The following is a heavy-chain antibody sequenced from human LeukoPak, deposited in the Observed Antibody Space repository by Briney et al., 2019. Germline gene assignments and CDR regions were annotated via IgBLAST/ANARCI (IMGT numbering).Heavy chain of an antibody. V-gene: IGHV3-21*01. CDR1: GFTFSSYS. D-gene: IGHD4-17*01. CDR2: ISSSSSYI. Sequence: GGSLRLSCAASGFTFSSYSMNWVRQAPGKGLEWVSSISSSSSYIYYADSVKGRFTISRDNAKNSLYLQMNSLRAEDTAVYYCARGSTHGEHGNWGQGTLVTVSP. CDR3: ARGSTHGEHGN. J-gene: IGHJ4*02.